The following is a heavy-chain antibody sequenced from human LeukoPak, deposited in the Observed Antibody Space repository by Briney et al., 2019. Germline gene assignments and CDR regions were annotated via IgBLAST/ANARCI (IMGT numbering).Heavy chain of an antibody. Sequence: SVKVSCKASGGTFSSYAISWVRQAPGQGLEWMGGIIPIFGTANYAQKFQGRVTITTDESTSTAYMELSSLRSEDTAVYYCARGTRRCSSTSCHKGYYFDYWGQGTLVTVSS. V-gene: IGHV1-69*05. CDR2: IIPIFGTA. CDR3: ARGTRRCSSTSCHKGYYFDY. CDR1: GGTFSSYA. D-gene: IGHD2-2*02. J-gene: IGHJ4*02.